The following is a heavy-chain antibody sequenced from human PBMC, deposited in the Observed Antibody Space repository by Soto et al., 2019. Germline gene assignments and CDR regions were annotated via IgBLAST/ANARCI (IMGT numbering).Heavy chain of an antibody. Sequence: PGGSLRLSCAASGFTFSSYSMNWVRQAPGKGLEYVSAISSNGGSTYYADSVKGRFTISRDNSKNTLYLQMSSLRAEDTAVYYCVRWFGELLYYYWGRGTLVTVSS. CDR3: VRWFGELLYYY. J-gene: IGHJ4*02. V-gene: IGHV3-64D*06. CDR1: GFTFSSYS. CDR2: ISSNGGST. D-gene: IGHD3-10*01.